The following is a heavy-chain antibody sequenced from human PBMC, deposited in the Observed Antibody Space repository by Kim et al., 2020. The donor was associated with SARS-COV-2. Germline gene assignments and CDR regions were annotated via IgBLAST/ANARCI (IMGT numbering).Heavy chain of an antibody. CDR3: TRGVVATIEGAFDY. CDR2: IRSKAYGGTT. V-gene: IGHV3-49*03. Sequence: GGSLRLSCTASGFTFGDYAMSWFRQAPGKGLEWVGFIRSKAYGGTTEYAASVKGRFTISRDDSKSIAYLQMNSLKTEDTAVYYCTRGVVATIEGAFDYWGQGTLVTVSS. CDR1: GFTFGDYA. J-gene: IGHJ4*02. D-gene: IGHD5-12*01.